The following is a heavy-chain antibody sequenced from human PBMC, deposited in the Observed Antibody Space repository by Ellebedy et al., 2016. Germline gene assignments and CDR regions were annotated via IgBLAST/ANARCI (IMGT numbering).Heavy chain of an antibody. V-gene: IGHV5-51*01. Sequence: GGSLRLSCQGSGYTFTTSWIGWVRQMPGKGLEWMGNIYPGDSDTRYSPSFQGQVTITADKSISTAYLQWSSLKASDTAMYYCAKIKVPAALYYSYGMDVWGQGTTVTVSS. D-gene: IGHD2-2*01. CDR2: IYPGDSDT. CDR1: GYTFTTSW. CDR3: AKIKVPAALYYSYGMDV. J-gene: IGHJ6*02.